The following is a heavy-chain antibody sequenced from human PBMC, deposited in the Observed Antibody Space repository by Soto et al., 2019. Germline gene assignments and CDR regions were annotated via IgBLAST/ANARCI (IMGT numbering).Heavy chain of an antibody. D-gene: IGHD2-21*01. V-gene: IGHV4-59*08. J-gene: IGHJ5*02. CDR1: GGPVNGHY. Sequence: SETLSLTCIVSGGPVNGHYCNWFRQAPGKGLEWIGYVHNSGNTNYNPSLKSRVTISVDTSKNHFSLRLSSVTAADTAVYYCVQTAMIVVALAFDPWGLGTLVTVS. CDR2: VHNSGNT. CDR3: VQTAMIVVALAFDP.